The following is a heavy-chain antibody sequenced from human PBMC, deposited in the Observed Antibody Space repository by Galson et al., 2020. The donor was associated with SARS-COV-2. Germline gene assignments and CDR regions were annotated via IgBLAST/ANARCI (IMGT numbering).Heavy chain of an antibody. V-gene: IGHV4-39*01. Sequence: SETLSLTCTVSGGSLSSSSYYWGWIRQPPGKGLEWIGSIYYSGRTYYNPSLTSRVTISVDTSKNQFSLKLSSVTAADTAVYYCARLGVVVVAATDYYYGMDVWVQGTTVTVS. CDR2: IYYSGRT. CDR1: GGSLSSSSYY. CDR3: ARLGVVVVAATDYYYGMDV. J-gene: IGHJ6*02. D-gene: IGHD2-15*01.